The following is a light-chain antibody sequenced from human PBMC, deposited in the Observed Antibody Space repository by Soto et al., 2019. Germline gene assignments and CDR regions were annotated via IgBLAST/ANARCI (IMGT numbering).Light chain of an antibody. CDR3: AAWDDSRNGYVV. J-gene: IGLJ2*01. V-gene: IGLV1-44*01. CDR2: RDH. Sequence: QSVLTQPPAASGTPGQRVTISCSGSRYNIGSNTVNWYQQVPGTAPRLLIHRDHQRPSGVPDRFSGTKSGPSASLAISGLLSEDEGDYYCAAWDDSRNGYVVFGGGTKVTVL. CDR1: RYNIGSNT.